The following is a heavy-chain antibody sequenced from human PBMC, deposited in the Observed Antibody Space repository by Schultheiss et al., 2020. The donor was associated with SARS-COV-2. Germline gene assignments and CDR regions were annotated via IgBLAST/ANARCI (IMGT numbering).Heavy chain of an antibody. D-gene: IGHD5-18*01. V-gene: IGHV4-61*02. Sequence: SETLSLTCTVSGGSVSSGSYYWSWIRQPAGKGLEWIGRIYTSGSTNYNPSLKSRVTVSVDTSKNQFSLKLSSVTAADTAVYYCARIGYSYGPLVGDYWGQGTLVTVSS. CDR2: IYTSGST. CDR1: GGSVSSGSYY. J-gene: IGHJ4*02. CDR3: ARIGYSYGPLVGDY.